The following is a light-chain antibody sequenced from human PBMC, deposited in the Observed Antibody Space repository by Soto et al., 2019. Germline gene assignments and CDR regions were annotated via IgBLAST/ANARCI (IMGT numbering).Light chain of an antibody. V-gene: IGLV2-23*01. CDR3: CSYAGRLVV. J-gene: IGLJ2*01. Sequence: QSALTQPASVSGSPGQSITISCTGTSSDVGSYNLVSWYQQHPGKAPKLMIYEGSKRPSGVSNRFSGSKSGNTASLTISGLQAEDEADYYCCSYAGRLVVFGGWTKLAVL. CDR1: SSDVGSYNL. CDR2: EGS.